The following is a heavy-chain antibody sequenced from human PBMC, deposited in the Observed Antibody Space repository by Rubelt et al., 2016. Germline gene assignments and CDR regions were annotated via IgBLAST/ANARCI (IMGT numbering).Heavy chain of an antibody. Sequence: QVQLVQSGAEVKKPGASVKVSCKASGYTFTSYGISWVRQAPGQGLEWMGWISAYNGNTNYAQKREGRDTMPTETSTSKAYMELRSLRSDDTAVYYCARDRIRIAARQGWYFDLWGRGTLVTVSS. CDR3: ARDRIRIAARQGWYFDL. J-gene: IGHJ2*01. V-gene: IGHV1-18*01. CDR1: GYTFTSYG. CDR2: ISAYNGNT. D-gene: IGHD6-6*01.